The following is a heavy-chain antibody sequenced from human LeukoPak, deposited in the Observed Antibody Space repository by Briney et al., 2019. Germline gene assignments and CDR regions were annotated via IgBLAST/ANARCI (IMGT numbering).Heavy chain of an antibody. J-gene: IGHJ4*02. D-gene: IGHD4-17*01. V-gene: IGHV1-2*04. CDR1: GYTFTGYY. CDR3: ARGGGDYVQDYYFDY. Sequence: GASVKVSCKASGYTFTGYYMHWARQAPGQGLEWMGWINPNSGGTNYAQKFQGWVTMTRDTSISTAYMELSRLRSDDTAVYYCARGGGDYVQDYYFDYWGQGTLVTVSS. CDR2: INPNSGGT.